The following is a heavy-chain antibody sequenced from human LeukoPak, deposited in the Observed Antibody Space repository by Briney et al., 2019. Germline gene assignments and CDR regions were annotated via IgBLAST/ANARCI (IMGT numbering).Heavy chain of an antibody. CDR3: ARAFYSSSWYHKEDFFDY. Sequence: PSETLSLTCTVSGYSISSGYYWGWIRQPPGKGLEWIGSIYHSGSTYYNPSLKSRVTISVDTSKNQFSLKLSSVTAADTAVFYCARAFYSSSWYHKEDFFDYWGQGTLVTVSS. D-gene: IGHD6-13*01. J-gene: IGHJ4*02. CDR2: IYHSGST. CDR1: GYSISSGYY. V-gene: IGHV4-38-2*02.